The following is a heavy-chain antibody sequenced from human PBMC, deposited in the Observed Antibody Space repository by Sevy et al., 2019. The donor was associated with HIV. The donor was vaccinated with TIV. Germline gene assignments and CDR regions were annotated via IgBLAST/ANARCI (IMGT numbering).Heavy chain of an antibody. Sequence: GGSLRLSCAASGFTFSSYSMNWVHQAPGKGLEWVSYISSSSSTIYYADSVKGRFTISRDNAKNSLYLQMNSLRDEDTAVYYCARGPGEVTPSHAFDIWGQGTMVTVSS. CDR2: ISSSSSTI. J-gene: IGHJ3*02. CDR3: ARGPGEVTPSHAFDI. D-gene: IGHD4-17*01. CDR1: GFTFSSYS. V-gene: IGHV3-48*02.